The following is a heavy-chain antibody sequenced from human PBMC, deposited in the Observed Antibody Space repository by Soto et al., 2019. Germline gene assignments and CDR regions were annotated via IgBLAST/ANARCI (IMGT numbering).Heavy chain of an antibody. CDR3: ARDRSGGWFLDY. CDR1: GGSISSGGYY. V-gene: IGHV4-31*03. D-gene: IGHD6-19*01. Sequence: SETLSLTCTVSGGSISSGGYYWSWIRQHPGKGLEWIGYIYYSGSTYYNPSLKSRVTISVDTSKNQFSLKLSSVTAADTAVYYCARDRSGGWFLDYWGQGTLVTFSS. CDR2: IYYSGST. J-gene: IGHJ4*02.